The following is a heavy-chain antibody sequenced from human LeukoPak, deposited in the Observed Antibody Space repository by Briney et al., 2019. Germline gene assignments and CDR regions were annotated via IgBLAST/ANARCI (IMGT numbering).Heavy chain of an antibody. D-gene: IGHD2-21*01. CDR3: ARDQALLPFDY. CDR2: ISSSGSTI. J-gene: IGHJ4*02. V-gene: IGHV3-48*03. Sequence: GSLRLSCAASGFTFSSYEMNWVRQAPGKGLEWVSYISSSGSTIYYADSVKGRFTISRDNAKNSLYLQMNSLRAEDTAVYYCARDQALLPFDYWGQGTLVTVSS. CDR1: GFTFSSYE.